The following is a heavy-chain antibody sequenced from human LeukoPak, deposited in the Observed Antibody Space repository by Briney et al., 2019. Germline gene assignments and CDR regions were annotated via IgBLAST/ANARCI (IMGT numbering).Heavy chain of an antibody. D-gene: IGHD5-18*01. J-gene: IGHJ4*02. CDR2: IYSGGST. CDR1: GFTLSSYA. CDR3: ARAWIQLWSFDY. V-gene: IGHV3-53*04. Sequence: GGSLRLSCAASGFTLSSYAMSWVRQAPGKGLEWVSVIYSGGSTYYADSVKGRFTISRHNSKNTLYLQMNSLRAEDTAVYYCARAWIQLWSFDYWGQGTLVTVSS.